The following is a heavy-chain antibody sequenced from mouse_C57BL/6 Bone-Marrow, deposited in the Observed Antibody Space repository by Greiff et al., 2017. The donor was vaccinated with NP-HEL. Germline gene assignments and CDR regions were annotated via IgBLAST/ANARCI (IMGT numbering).Heavy chain of an antibody. Sequence: QVQLQQSGAELMKPGASVKLSCKATGYTFTGYWIEWVKQRPGHGLEWIGEILPGSGGTNYNEKFKGKATFTADTSSNTAYMQLSSLTTEDSAIYYCARENGSLYAMDYWGQGTSVTVSS. CDR1: GYTFTGYW. D-gene: IGHD2-2*01. J-gene: IGHJ4*01. CDR2: ILPGSGGT. CDR3: ARENGSLYAMDY. V-gene: IGHV1-9*01.